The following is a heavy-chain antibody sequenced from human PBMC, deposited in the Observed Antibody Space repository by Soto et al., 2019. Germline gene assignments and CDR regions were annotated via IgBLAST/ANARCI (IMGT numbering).Heavy chain of an antibody. CDR1: GGSISSGGYY. V-gene: IGHV4-31*03. Sequence: QVQLQESGPGLVKPSQTLSLTCTVSGGSISSGGYYWSWIRQHPGKGLEWIGYIYYSGSTYYNPSLKSRVTISVDTSKNTFSLKLSSVTAADTAVYYCAREEGGGYDHRWFDPWGQGTLVTVSS. J-gene: IGHJ5*02. CDR2: IYYSGST. CDR3: AREEGGGYDHRWFDP. D-gene: IGHD5-12*01.